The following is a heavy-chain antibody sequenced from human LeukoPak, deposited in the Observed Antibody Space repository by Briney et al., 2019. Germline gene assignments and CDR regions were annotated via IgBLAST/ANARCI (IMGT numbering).Heavy chain of an antibody. CDR3: ARDGTPIYSSGWVYMDV. CDR2: ISSSGSTI. Sequence: GGSLRLSCAASGFTFSSYEMNWVRQAPGKGLEWVSYISSSGSTIHYADSVKGRFTISRDNAKDSLYLQMNSLRAEDTAVYYCARDGTPIYSSGWVYMDVWGKGTTVTISS. V-gene: IGHV3-48*03. D-gene: IGHD6-25*01. CDR1: GFTFSSYE. J-gene: IGHJ6*03.